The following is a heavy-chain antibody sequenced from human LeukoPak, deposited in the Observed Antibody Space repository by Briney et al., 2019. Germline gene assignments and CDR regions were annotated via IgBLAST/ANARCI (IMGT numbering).Heavy chain of an antibody. CDR3: ATGGSGSYVPDY. J-gene: IGHJ4*02. D-gene: IGHD1-26*01. Sequence: ASVKVSCKASGYTFTGYHMHWVRQAPGQGLEWMGGFDPEDGETIYAQKFQGRVTMTEDTSTDTAYMELSSLRSEDTAVYYCATGGSGSYVPDYWGQGTLVTVSS. V-gene: IGHV1-24*01. CDR1: GYTFTGYH. CDR2: FDPEDGET.